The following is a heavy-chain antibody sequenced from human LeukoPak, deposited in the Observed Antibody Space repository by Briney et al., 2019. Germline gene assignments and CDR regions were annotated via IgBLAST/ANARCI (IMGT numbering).Heavy chain of an antibody. CDR3: ARGTTVTRWDY. CDR2: ISGNGNKI. V-gene: IGHV3-48*03. Sequence: PGGSLRLSCAASGFTFSSYEMNWVRQAPGKGLEWVSYISGNGNKILYAASVKGRFIISRDNAKNSLYLQMNSLRAEDTAVYYCARGTTVTRWDYWGQGTLVTVSS. CDR1: GFTFSSYE. D-gene: IGHD4-17*01. J-gene: IGHJ4*02.